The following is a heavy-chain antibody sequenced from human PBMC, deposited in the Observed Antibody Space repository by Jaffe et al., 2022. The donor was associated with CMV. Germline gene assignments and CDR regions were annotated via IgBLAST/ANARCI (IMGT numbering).Heavy chain of an antibody. D-gene: IGHD3-22*01. V-gene: IGHV3-15*01. CDR1: GFTFSNAW. CDR2: IKSKTDGGTT. CDR3: EITVINYYYYGMDV. Sequence: EVQLVESGGGLVKPGGSLRLSCAASGFTFSNAWMSWVRQAPGKGLEWVGRIKSKTDGGTTDYAAPVKGRFTISRDDSKNTLYLQMNSLKTEDTAVYYCEITVINYYYYGMDVWGQGTTVTVSS. J-gene: IGHJ6*02.